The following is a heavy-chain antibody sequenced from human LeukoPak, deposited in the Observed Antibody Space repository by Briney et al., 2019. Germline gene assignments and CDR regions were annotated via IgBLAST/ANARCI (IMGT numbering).Heavy chain of an antibody. Sequence: GGSLRLSCAASGFTFSAFGMNWVRQAPGKGLEWVSTITKSGDSTYYVDSVKGRFTISRDNSKNTLYLQMNNLRAEDTAVYYCAKCRVGAANFDYWGQGTLVTVSS. CDR2: ITKSGDST. D-gene: IGHD1-26*01. V-gene: IGHV3-23*01. CDR3: AKCRVGAANFDY. J-gene: IGHJ4*02. CDR1: GFTFSAFG.